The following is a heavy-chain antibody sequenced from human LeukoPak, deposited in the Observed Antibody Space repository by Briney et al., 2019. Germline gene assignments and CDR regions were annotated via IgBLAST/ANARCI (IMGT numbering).Heavy chain of an antibody. J-gene: IGHJ4*02. CDR3: ARAPWDILTGHPTRFDY. V-gene: IGHV4-59*01. CDR1: GGSISSYY. Sequence: SETLSLTCTVSGGSISSYYWSWIRQPPGKALECIGFIYYSGSTNNNTSLKSRVTISVDTSKNQFSLKLSSVTAADTAVYYCARAPWDILTGHPTRFDYWGQGTLVTVSS. D-gene: IGHD3-9*01. CDR2: IYYSGST.